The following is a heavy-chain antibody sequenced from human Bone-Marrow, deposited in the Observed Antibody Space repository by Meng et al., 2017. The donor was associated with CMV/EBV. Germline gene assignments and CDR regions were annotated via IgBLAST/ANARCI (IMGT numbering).Heavy chain of an antibody. CDR2: ISSTGNTI. CDR1: GLTFSSAE. V-gene: IGHV3-48*03. Sequence: GGSLRLSCVASGLTFSSAEINLVRQAPGKGLEWVAYISSTGNTIYYADSVEDRFIISRDNAENSVYLQMNSLRVEDTAVYYCARPAYSSYGYNDAFDIWGQGTMVTVSS. D-gene: IGHD5-18*01. CDR3: ARPAYSSYGYNDAFDI. J-gene: IGHJ3*02.